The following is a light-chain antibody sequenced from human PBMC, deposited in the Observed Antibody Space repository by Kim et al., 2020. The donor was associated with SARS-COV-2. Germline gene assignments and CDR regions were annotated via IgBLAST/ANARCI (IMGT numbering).Light chain of an antibody. J-gene: IGKJ4*01. Sequence: SVAPGESATLSCRADQSVSSNFAWYQQKPVQAPRLLVYRASTRATGIPARFSGSGSGTEFTLTISSLQSEDFAVYFCQHYDSWPLAFGGGTKLEI. CDR2: RAS. V-gene: IGKV3-15*01. CDR1: QSVSSN. CDR3: QHYDSWPLA.